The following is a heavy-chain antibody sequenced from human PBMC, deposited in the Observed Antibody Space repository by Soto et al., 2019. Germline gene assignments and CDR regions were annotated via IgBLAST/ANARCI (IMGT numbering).Heavy chain of an antibody. CDR1: GFTFSTYA. V-gene: IGHV3-23*01. J-gene: IGHJ5*01. D-gene: IGHD2-15*01. Sequence: EVQLLESGGGLVQPGGSLRLSCAASGFTFSTYAMTWVRQAPGKGPEWVSRIGDSEGETTHYADSVKGRFTISRDNANNTLYLQMNSLRVEDTAIYYCAKGYCGGGRCYDLDNWFASWGQGTRVTVSS. CDR3: AKGYCGGGRCYDLDNWFAS. CDR2: IGDSEGETT.